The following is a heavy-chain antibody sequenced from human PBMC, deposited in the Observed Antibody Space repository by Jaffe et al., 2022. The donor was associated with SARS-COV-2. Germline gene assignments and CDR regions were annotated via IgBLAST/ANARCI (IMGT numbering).Heavy chain of an antibody. J-gene: IGHJ4*02. Sequence: EVQLLESGGGLVQPGGSLRLSCAASGFTFSSYAMSWVRQAPGKGLEWVSAISGSGGSTYYADSVKGRFTISRDNSKNTLYLQMNSLRAEDTAVYYCAKEPDSREYGGYSLEYFDYWGQGTLVTVSS. CDR3: AKEPDSREYGGYSLEYFDY. CDR1: GFTFSSYA. V-gene: IGHV3-23*01. CDR2: ISGSGGST. D-gene: IGHD3-10*01.